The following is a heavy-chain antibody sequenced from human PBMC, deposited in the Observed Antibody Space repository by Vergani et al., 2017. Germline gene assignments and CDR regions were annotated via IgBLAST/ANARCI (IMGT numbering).Heavy chain of an antibody. J-gene: IGHJ3*02. V-gene: IGHV3-30*02. D-gene: IGHD2-21*02. CDR3: AKDSGYCGGDCYYDAFDM. CDR1: GFTFSSYG. CDR2: IRYDGSNK. Sequence: QVHLVESGGGVVQPGGSLRLSCAASGFTFSSYGMHWVRQAPGKGREWVAFIRYDGSNKYYADSVKGRFTISRDNSRNTLYLQMNSLRAEDTAVYYCAKDSGYCGGDCYYDAFDMWGQGTMVTVSS.